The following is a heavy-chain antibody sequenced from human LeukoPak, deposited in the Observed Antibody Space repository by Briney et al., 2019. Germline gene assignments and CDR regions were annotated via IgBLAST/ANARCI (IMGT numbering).Heavy chain of an antibody. V-gene: IGHV3-30*09. J-gene: IGHJ4*02. CDR2: ISYDGSNK. CDR1: GFTFSSYA. CDR3: ARTKGGFDY. Sequence: GRSLRLSCAASGFTFSSYAMHWVRQAPGKGLEWVAVISYDGSNKYYADSVKGRFAISRDNSKNTLYLQMNSLRAEDTAVYYCARTKGGFDYWGQGTLVTVSS. D-gene: IGHD2-15*01.